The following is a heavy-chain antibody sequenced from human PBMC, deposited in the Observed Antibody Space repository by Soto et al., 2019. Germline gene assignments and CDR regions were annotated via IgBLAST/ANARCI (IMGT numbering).Heavy chain of an antibody. J-gene: IGHJ5*02. D-gene: IGHD5-12*01. CDR2: IIPIFGTA. Sequence: QVQLVQSGAEVKKPGSSVKVSCKASGGTFSSYAISWVRQAPGQGLEWMGGIIPIFGTANYAQKFPGRVTITADESTSTASMELTSLRSDATAVYSCARVSGGSTGGTEFWFAPWGQGPLVTVSS. CDR3: ARVSGGSTGGTEFWFAP. CDR1: GGTFSSYA. V-gene: IGHV1-69*12.